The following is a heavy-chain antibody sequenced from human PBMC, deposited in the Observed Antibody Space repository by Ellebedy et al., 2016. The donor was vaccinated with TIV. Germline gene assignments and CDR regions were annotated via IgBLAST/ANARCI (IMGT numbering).Heavy chain of an antibody. CDR1: GYTFTDYH. J-gene: IGHJ4*02. V-gene: IGHV1-2*02. Sequence: ASVKVSXXASGYTFTDYHMHWVRQAPGQGLEWMGWVNPNSGGTANAPRFQGRVTVTWDTSITTTYMDLSSLGSDDTAVYFCARERTGSGGIDYWGQGTQVTVSS. CDR2: VNPNSGGT. CDR3: ARERTGSGGIDY. D-gene: IGHD1-26*01.